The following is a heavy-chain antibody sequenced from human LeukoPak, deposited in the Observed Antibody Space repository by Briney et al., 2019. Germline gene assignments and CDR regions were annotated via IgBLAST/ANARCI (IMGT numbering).Heavy chain of an antibody. D-gene: IGHD3-10*01. J-gene: IGHJ4*02. CDR1: GGSFSNYY. Sequence: SETLSLTRTVYGGSFSNYYWNWIRQPPGKGLEWIGKIGHSGSTNYNPSLKSRVTISLDTSKNQFSLKLSSVTAADTAVYYCAREFGAPSHNFDYWGQGTLVTVSS. CDR3: AREFGAPSHNFDY. CDR2: IGHSGST. V-gene: IGHV4-34*01.